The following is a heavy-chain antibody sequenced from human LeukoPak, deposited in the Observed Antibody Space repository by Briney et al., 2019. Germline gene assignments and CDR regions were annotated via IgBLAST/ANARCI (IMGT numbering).Heavy chain of an antibody. CDR2: INHSGST. D-gene: IGHD3-16*02. Sequence: PSETLSLTCAVYGGSFSGYYWSWIRQPPGKGLEWIGEINHSGSTNYNPSLKSRVTISVDTSKNQFSLKLSSVTAADTAVYYCAREAYDYVWGSYRSLAFDIWGQGTMVTVSS. CDR3: AREAYDYVWGSYRSLAFDI. J-gene: IGHJ3*02. CDR1: GGSFSGYY. V-gene: IGHV4-34*01.